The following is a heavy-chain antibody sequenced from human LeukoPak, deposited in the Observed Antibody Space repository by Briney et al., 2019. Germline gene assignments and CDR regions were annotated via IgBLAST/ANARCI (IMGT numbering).Heavy chain of an antibody. CDR2: ISSSSSYI. J-gene: IGHJ4*02. V-gene: IGHV3-21*01. D-gene: IGHD1-26*01. CDR1: GFTFSSYS. CDR3: ARGRRLRHPSVGATSAFDY. Sequence: GGSLRLSCAASGFTFSSYSMNWVRQAPGKGLEWVSSISSSSSYIYYADSVKGRFTISRDNAKNSLYLQMNSLRAEDTAVYYCARGRRLRHPSVGATSAFDYWGQGTLVTVSS.